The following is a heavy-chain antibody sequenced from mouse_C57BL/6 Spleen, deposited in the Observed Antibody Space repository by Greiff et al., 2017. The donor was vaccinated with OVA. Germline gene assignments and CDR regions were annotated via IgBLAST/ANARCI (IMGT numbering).Heavy chain of an antibody. CDR2: INPNNGCT. V-gene: IGHV1-22*01. CDR3: ARGEGLLPHYYAMDY. CDR1: GYTFTDYN. Sequence: EVQRVESGPELVKPGASVKMSCKASGYTFTDYNMHWVKQSHGKSLEWIGYINPNNGCTSYNQKFKGQATLTVNKSSSTAYMELRSRTSEDSAVYYCARGEGLLPHYYAMDYWGQGTSVTVSS. J-gene: IGHJ4*01. D-gene: IGHD2-10*01.